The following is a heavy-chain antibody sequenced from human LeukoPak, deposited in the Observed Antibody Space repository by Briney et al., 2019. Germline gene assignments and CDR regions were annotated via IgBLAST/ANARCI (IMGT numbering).Heavy chain of an antibody. V-gene: IGHV3-74*01. CDR2: INSDGSTT. CDR3: ARDLVGARTDY. CDR1: GFTFSSYW. Sequence: GGSLRLSCAASGFTFSSYWMHWVRQAPGKGLVWVSRINSDGSTTNYADSVKGRFTISRDNAKNTLHLQMNTLRADDTAVYYCARDLVGARTDYWGQGTLVTVSS. D-gene: IGHD1-26*01. J-gene: IGHJ4*02.